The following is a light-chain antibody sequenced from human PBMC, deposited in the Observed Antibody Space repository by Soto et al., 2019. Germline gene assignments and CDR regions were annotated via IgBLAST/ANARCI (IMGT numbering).Light chain of an antibody. CDR1: QSVSSN. V-gene: IGKV3-15*01. CDR3: QQYDTWHVWT. Sequence: IVLMQSPATLSVSPGEKATLSCRASQSVSSNLAWYQQKPGQAPRLLMYGASTRATAIPARFSGSGSGTEFTLNITSLQAEDIAVYYCQQYDTWHVWTFGQGTKVEI. CDR2: GAS. J-gene: IGKJ1*01.